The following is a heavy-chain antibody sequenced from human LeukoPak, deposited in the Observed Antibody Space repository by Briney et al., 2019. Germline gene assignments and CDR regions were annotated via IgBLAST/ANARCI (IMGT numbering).Heavy chain of an antibody. CDR2: ISSSSSYI. D-gene: IGHD6-19*01. CDR3: ARDQRGLAVAFDY. Sequence: PGGSLRLPCAASGFTFSSYSMNWVRQAPGKGLEWVSSISSSSSYIYYADSVKGRFTISRDNAKNSLYLQMNSLRAEDTAVYYCARDQRGLAVAFDYWGQGTLVTVSS. CDR1: GFTFSSYS. V-gene: IGHV3-21*01. J-gene: IGHJ4*02.